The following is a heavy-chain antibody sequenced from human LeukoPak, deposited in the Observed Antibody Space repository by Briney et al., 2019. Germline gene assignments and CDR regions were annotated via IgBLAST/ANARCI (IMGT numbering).Heavy chain of an antibody. Sequence: PSQTLSLTCTVSGGSISSGGYYWSWIRQHPGKGLEWIGYIYYSGSTYYNPSLKSRVTISVGTSKNQFSLKLSSVTAADTAVYYCASLSGGYCSSTSCYRSDYWGQGTLVTVSS. CDR1: GGSISSGGYY. CDR2: IYYSGST. CDR3: ASLSGGYCSSTSCYRSDY. V-gene: IGHV4-31*03. D-gene: IGHD2-2*02. J-gene: IGHJ4*02.